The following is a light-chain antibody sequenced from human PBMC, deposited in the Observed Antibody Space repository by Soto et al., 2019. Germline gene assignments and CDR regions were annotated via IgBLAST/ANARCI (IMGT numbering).Light chain of an antibody. CDR2: GAS. J-gene: IGKJ1*01. V-gene: IGKV3-15*01. CDR1: QSITSN. Sequence: EIVMTQSPATLSVSPGERATLSCRASQSITSNVAWYQQKPGQAPRLLIYGASTMATGIPARFSGSGSGTEFTLTISSLQSEDFAVYYCQQYNNWPPWTFGQGTKLEVK. CDR3: QQYNNWPPWT.